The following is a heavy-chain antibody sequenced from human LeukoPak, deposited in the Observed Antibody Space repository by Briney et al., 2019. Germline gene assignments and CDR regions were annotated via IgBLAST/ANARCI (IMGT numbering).Heavy chain of an antibody. J-gene: IGHJ4*02. CDR3: ASRSDYDSRFRYFDY. V-gene: IGHV4-34*01. Sequence: PSETLSLTCAVYGGSFSGYYWSWIRQPPGKGLEWIGEINHSGSTNYNPSLKSRVTISVDTSKNQFSLKLSSVTAADTAVYYCASRSDYDSRFRYFDYWGQGTLVTVSS. CDR2: INHSGST. D-gene: IGHD5-12*01. CDR1: GGSFSGYY.